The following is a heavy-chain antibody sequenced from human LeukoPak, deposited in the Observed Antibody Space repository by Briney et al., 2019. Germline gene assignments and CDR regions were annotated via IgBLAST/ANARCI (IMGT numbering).Heavy chain of an antibody. CDR1: GYTFNNHF. CDR3: ARGQSMYY. D-gene: IGHD2-8*01. V-gene: IGHV1-18*01. Sequence: ASVKVSCKASGYTFNNHFISWVRQAPGRGLEWVGWISPHSHTTHYAEKVQGRVTMTTDTSTTTVYMELRSLRSDDTAVYFCARGQSMYYWGQGTPVTVSS. J-gene: IGHJ4*02. CDR2: ISPHSHTT.